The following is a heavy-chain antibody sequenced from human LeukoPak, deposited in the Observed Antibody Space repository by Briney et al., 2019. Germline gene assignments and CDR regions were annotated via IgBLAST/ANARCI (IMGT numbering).Heavy chain of an antibody. CDR3: AKSSGYGDYGYYYYYMDV. Sequence: PGGCLRLSCAASGFTFSSYGMDWGRQAPGKGLGWVAGISYDGSNKYYADPVKGRFTISTDNSEHTVYLHMNSLRAEDTAVYYCAKSSGYGDYGYYYYYMDVWGKGTTVTIS. CDR1: GFTFSSYG. V-gene: IGHV3-30*18. D-gene: IGHD4-17*01. J-gene: IGHJ6*03. CDR2: ISYDGSNK.